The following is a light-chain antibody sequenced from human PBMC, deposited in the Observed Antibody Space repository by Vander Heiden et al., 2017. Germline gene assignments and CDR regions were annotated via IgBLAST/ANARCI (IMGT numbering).Light chain of an antibody. CDR1: SVSDNY. Sequence: SVSDNYLAWYQQKPGQAPRLLIYGASSRATGIPDRFSGSGSGTDFTLTISRLEPEDFAVYYCQQYGSSPLTFGPGTKVDIK. CDR3: QQYGSSPLT. J-gene: IGKJ3*01. CDR2: GAS. V-gene: IGKV3-20*01.